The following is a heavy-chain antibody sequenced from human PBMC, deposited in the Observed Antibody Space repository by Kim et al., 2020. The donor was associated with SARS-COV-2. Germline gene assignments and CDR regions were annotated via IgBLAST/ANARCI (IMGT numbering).Heavy chain of an antibody. CDR1: KFNFSAYA. CDR2: ISTYGGSS. J-gene: IGHJ6*02. CDR3: ARSGRPSGDYDFWTGYGMGV. Sequence: GGSLRLSCTASKFNFSAYAMHWVRQAPGKGLQYVSGISTYGGSSYHANSVNGRFTVSRDNSKNTLYLQMGSLTAEDMAVYYCARSGRPSGDYDFWTGYGMGVWGQGTTVTVSS. D-gene: IGHD3-3*01. V-gene: IGHV3-64*01.